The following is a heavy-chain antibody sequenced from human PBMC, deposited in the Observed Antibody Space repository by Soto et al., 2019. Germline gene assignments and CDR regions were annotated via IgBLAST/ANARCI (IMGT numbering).Heavy chain of an antibody. CDR1: GFSFSSYW. V-gene: IGHV3-7*01. D-gene: IGHD3-16*02. J-gene: IGHJ4*02. Sequence: EVQLEESGGGLVQPGGSLRLSCAASGFSFSSYWMSWVRQAPGKGPEWVAIVSSDGRDKTYADSVKGRFTISRDNAENSLFLQMNSLRADDTAVYYCAGDDRYSGPFDYWGQGALVTVSS. CDR2: VSSDGRDK. CDR3: AGDDRYSGPFDY.